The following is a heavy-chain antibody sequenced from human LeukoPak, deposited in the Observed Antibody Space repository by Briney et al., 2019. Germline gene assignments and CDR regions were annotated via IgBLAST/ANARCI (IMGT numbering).Heavy chain of an antibody. CDR3: ARGSGSYYDY. D-gene: IGHD1-26*01. CDR2: IKQDGSDK. CDR1: GFTFSNYW. Sequence: GGSLRLTCAASGFTFSNYWMTWVRQAPGSGLEWVATIKQDGSDKYYVDSVKGRFTVSRDNAKNSLYLQMNSLRVEDTAVYYCARGSGSYYDYWGQGTLVTVSS. J-gene: IGHJ4*02. V-gene: IGHV3-7*01.